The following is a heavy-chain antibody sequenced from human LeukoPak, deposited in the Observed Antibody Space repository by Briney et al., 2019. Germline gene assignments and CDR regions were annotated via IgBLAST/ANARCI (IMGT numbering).Heavy chain of an antibody. V-gene: IGHV3-9*03. Sequence: TGRSLRLSCAASGFTFDDYAMHWVRQAPGKGLEWVSGISRNSGSIGYADSVKGRFTISRDNAKNSLYLQMNSLRAEDMALYYCATLGGDFDYWGQGTLVTVSS. J-gene: IGHJ4*02. CDR1: GFTFDDYA. CDR2: ISRNSGSI. D-gene: IGHD3-16*01. CDR3: ATLGGDFDY.